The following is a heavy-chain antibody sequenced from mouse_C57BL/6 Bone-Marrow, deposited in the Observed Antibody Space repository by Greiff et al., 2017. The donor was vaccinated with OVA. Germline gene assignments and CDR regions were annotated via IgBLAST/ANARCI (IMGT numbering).Heavy chain of an antibody. J-gene: IGHJ4*01. CDR3: ASITTVVPYYAMDY. Sequence: VQLQQPGAELVKPGASVKVSCKASGYTFTSYWMHWVKQRPGQGLEWIGRIHPSDSDTSYNQKFKGKATLTVDKSSSTAYMQLSSLTSEDSAVYYCASITTVVPYYAMDYWGQGTSVTVSS. CDR1: GYTFTSYW. CDR2: IHPSDSDT. V-gene: IGHV1-74*01. D-gene: IGHD1-1*01.